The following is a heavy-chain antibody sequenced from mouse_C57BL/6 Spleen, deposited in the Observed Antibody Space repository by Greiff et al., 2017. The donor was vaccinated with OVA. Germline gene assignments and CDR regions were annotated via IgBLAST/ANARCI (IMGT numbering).Heavy chain of an antibody. CDR2: IRNKANGYTT. D-gene: IGHD1-1*01. CDR1: GFTFTDYY. V-gene: IGHV7-3*01. Sequence: EVKLVESGGGLVQPGGSLSLSCAASGFTFTDYYMSWVRQPPGKALEWLGFIRNKANGYTTEYSASVKGRFTISRDNSQSILYLQMNALRAEDSATYYCARYTPPITTVEHYYAMDYWGQGTSVTVSS. CDR3: ARYTPPITTVEHYYAMDY. J-gene: IGHJ4*01.